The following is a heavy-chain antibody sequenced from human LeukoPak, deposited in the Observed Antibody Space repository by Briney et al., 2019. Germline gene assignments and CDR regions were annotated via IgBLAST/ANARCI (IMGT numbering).Heavy chain of an antibody. CDR3: ARLYGDYGNGVGSYYMDV. J-gene: IGHJ6*03. V-gene: IGHV1-18*01. CDR2: ISAYNGNT. D-gene: IGHD4-17*01. CDR1: GYTFNNFG. Sequence: ASVKVSCKASGYTFNNFGISWVRQAPGQGLEWMGWISAYNGNTNYAQKLQGRVTMTTDTSTSTAYMELRSLRSDDTAVYYCARLYGDYGNGVGSYYMDVWGKGTTVTVSS.